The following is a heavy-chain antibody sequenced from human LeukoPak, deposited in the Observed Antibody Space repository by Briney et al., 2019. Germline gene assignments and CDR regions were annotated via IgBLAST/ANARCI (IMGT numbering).Heavy chain of an antibody. D-gene: IGHD3-9*01. Sequence: GGSLRLSCAAPGFTFSSYSMNWVRQAPGKGLEWVSSISSSSSYIYYADSVKGRFTISRDNAKNSLYLQMNSLRAEDTAVYYCARGGGRYFDWLLYYWGQGTLVTVSS. J-gene: IGHJ4*02. V-gene: IGHV3-21*01. CDR3: ARGGGRYFDWLLYY. CDR2: ISSSSSYI. CDR1: GFTFSSYS.